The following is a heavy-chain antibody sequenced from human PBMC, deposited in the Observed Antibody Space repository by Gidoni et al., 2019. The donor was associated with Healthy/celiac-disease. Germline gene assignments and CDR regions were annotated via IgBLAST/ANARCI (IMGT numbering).Heavy chain of an antibody. CDR1: GYTFTSYA. D-gene: IGHD3-10*01. V-gene: IGHV1-3*01. CDR2: INAGNGNT. Sequence: QVQRVQSGAEVKKPGASVKVSCKASGYTFTSYAMHWVRQAPGQRLEWMGWINAGNGNTKYSQKFQGRVTITRDTSASTAYMELSSLRSEDTAVYYCARAEGSIRRYFDYWGQGTLVTVSS. CDR3: ARAEGSIRRYFDY. J-gene: IGHJ4*02.